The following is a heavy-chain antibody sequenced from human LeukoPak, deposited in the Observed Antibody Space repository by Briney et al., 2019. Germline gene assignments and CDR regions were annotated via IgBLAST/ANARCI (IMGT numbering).Heavy chain of an antibody. CDR2: ISYTGST. V-gene: IGHV4-59*08. CDR3: ARQFLYYYDSSGYYYYFDY. J-gene: IGHJ4*02. Sequence: LETLSLTCTVSGGSISSHDWSWIRQPPGKGLEWIGYISYTGSTRYNPSLKSRVTISGDTSKNQSSLRLSSVTAADTAVYYCARQFLYYYDSSGYYYYFDYWGQGTLVTVSS. CDR1: GGSISSHD. D-gene: IGHD3-22*01.